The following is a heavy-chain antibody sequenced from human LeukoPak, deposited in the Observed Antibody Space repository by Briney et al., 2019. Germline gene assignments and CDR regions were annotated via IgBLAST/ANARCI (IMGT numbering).Heavy chain of an antibody. J-gene: IGHJ4*02. V-gene: IGHV4-39*01. CDR1: GGSISSSSYY. D-gene: IGHD2-15*01. Sequence: PSETLSLTCTVSGGSISSSSYYWGWIRQPPGKGLEWIGSIYYSGSTYYNPSLKSRVTISVDTSKNQFSLKLSSVTAADTAVYYCAKSHCSGGSCYWTGLDYWGQGTLVTVSS. CDR3: AKSHCSGGSCYWTGLDY. CDR2: IYYSGST.